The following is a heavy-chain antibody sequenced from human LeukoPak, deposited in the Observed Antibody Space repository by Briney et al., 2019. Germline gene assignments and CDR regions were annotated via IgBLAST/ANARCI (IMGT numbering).Heavy chain of an antibody. D-gene: IGHD3-10*01. J-gene: IGHJ4*02. CDR1: GYTFTGYY. Sequence: ASVKVSCKASGYTFTGYYMHWVRQAPGQGLEWMGYIYPNNGATKYAQKFQGRVTMTRDTSISTAYMELSRLRSDDTAVYYCARAPPYYYGSGTDYWGQGTLVTVSS. V-gene: IGHV1-2*02. CDR3: ARAPPYYYGSGTDY. CDR2: IYPNNGAT.